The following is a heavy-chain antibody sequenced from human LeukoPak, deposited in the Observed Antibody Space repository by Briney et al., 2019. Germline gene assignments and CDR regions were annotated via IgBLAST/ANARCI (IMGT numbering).Heavy chain of an antibody. V-gene: IGHV4-39*07. J-gene: IGHJ6*03. D-gene: IGHD2-15*01. CDR3: ARSRYCSGGSCYRTIYYYYYMDV. CDR2: IYYSGST. Sequence: KPSETLSLTCTVSGGSISFSSYYWGWIRQPPGKGLEWIGSIYYSGSTYDNPSLKSRVTILVDTSKNQFSLKLSSVTAADTAVYYCARSRYCSGGSCYRTIYYYYYMDVWGKGTTVTVSS. CDR1: GGSISFSSYY.